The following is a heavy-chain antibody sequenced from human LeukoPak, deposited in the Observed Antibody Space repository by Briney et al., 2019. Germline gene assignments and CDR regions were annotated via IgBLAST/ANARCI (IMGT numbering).Heavy chain of an antibody. CDR2: IYYTGST. CDR3: ARTLYSINWFDP. CDR1: GGSLSSSTYY. Sequence: SETLSLTCTVSGGSLSSSTYYWGWIRQPPGKGLEWIGSIYYTGSTYYNPSLKSRVTISVDTPKNQFSLRLSSVTAADTAVYYCARTLYSINWFDPWGQGTLVTVSS. J-gene: IGHJ5*02. V-gene: IGHV4-39*01. D-gene: IGHD2-15*01.